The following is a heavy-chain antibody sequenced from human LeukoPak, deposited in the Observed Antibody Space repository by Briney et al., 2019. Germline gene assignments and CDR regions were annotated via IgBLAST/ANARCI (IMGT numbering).Heavy chain of an antibody. CDR2: ISAYNGNT. D-gene: IGHD2-2*01. CDR3: ARDCSSTSCRSWGIVDY. Sequence: VASVKVSCKASGGTFSSYAISWVRQAPGQGLEWMGWISAYNGNTNYAQKLQGRVTMTTDTSTSTAYMELRSLRSDDTAVYYCARDCSSTSCRSWGIVDYWGQGTLVTVSS. CDR1: GGTFSSYA. J-gene: IGHJ4*02. V-gene: IGHV1-18*01.